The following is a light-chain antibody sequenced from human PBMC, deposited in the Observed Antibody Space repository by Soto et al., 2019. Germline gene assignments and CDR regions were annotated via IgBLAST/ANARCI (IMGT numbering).Light chain of an antibody. V-gene: IGKV3-15*01. J-gene: IGKJ5*01. CDR1: QSVSGN. CDR3: QQYNNWPSGT. CDR2: GAS. Sequence: EIVMTQSPATLSGSPGERATLSCRASQSVSGNLAWYQQKPGQAPRLLIYGASTRATGIPARFSGSGSGTEFTLTISSLQSEDFEVYYCQQYNNWPSGTFGQGTRLEIK.